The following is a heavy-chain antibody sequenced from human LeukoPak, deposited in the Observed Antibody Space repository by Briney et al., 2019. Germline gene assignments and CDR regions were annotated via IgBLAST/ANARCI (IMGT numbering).Heavy chain of an antibody. J-gene: IGHJ6*03. V-gene: IGHV4-30-2*01. Sequence: SQTLSLTCTVSGGSISSGGYYWSWIRQPPGKGLEWIGYIYHSGSTYYNPSLKSRVTISVDRSKNQFSLKLSSVTAADTAVYYCAREDCSSTSCYSGSYYYYYMDVWGKGTTVTVSS. CDR1: GGSISSGGYY. CDR2: IYHSGST. D-gene: IGHD2-2*02. CDR3: AREDCSSTSCYSGSYYYYYMDV.